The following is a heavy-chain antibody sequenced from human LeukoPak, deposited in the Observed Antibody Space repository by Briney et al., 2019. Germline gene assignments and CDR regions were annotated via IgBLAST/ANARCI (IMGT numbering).Heavy chain of an antibody. Sequence: GGSLRLSCAASGFTFSSYWMSWVRQAPGKGLEWVANIKQDGSEKYYVDSVKGRFTISRDNAKNSLYLQMNSLRAEDTAVYYCARGILSSSWHYYYYYGMDVWGQGTTVTVSS. V-gene: IGHV3-7*01. CDR1: GFTFSSYW. D-gene: IGHD6-13*01. CDR2: IKQDGSEK. CDR3: ARGILSSSWHYYYYYGMDV. J-gene: IGHJ6*02.